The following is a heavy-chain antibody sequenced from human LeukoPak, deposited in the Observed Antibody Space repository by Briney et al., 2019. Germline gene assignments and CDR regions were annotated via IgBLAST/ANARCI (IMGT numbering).Heavy chain of an antibody. CDR1: GFTFSSYA. J-gene: IGHJ4*02. V-gene: IGHV3-30*04. CDR2: ISYDGSNK. Sequence: PGRSLRLSCAASGFTFSSYAMHWVRQAPGKGLEGVAVISYDGSNKYYADSVKGRFTISRDNSKNTLYLQMNSLRADDTAVYYCARESTVILYYFDYWGQGTLVTVS. CDR3: ARESTVILYYFDY. D-gene: IGHD2-15*01.